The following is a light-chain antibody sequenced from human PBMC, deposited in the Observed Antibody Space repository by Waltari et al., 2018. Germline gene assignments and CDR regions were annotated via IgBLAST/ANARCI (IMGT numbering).Light chain of an antibody. CDR3: CSYAGRYTYI. CDR2: DVT. V-gene: IGLV2-11*01. Sequence: QSALTQPRLVSGSPGQSVTISCTGTSGDVGGHDFVSWFQELPGKAPKLIIYDVTKRPSGVPDRFSGSKSANTASLTISGLQAEDEANYYCCSYAGRYTYIFGGGTKLTVL. CDR1: SGDVGGHDF. J-gene: IGLJ2*01.